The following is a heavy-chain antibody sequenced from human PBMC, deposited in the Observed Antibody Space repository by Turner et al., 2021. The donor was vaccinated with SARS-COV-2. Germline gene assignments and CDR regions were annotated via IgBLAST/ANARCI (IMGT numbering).Heavy chain of an antibody. D-gene: IGHD3-22*01. CDR3: ARLDYDSSGYYSSGFDY. J-gene: IGHJ4*02. CDR1: GGSISSSSYY. V-gene: IGHV4-39*01. Sequence: QLQLQESGPGMVKPSETLSLTCTVYGGSISSSSYYWGWISQPPGKVLEWIGSIYYSGSTYYNPSLKSRVTISVDTSKNQFYLKLSSVTAAVTAVYYCARLDYDSSGYYSSGFDYWGQGTLVTVSS. CDR2: IYYSGST.